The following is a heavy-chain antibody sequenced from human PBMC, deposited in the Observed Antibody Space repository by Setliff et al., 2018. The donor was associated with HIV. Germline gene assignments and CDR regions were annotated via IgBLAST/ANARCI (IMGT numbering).Heavy chain of an antibody. J-gene: IGHJ4*02. Sequence: SETLSLTCAVSGGSISSSNWWNWVRQPPGKGLEWIGEIYHSGSTNYSPSLKSRVTISLDKSKNQFSLKLSSVTAADTAVYYCARQGEVGAPFDYWGQGTLVTVSS. D-gene: IGHD1-26*01. CDR3: ARQGEVGAPFDY. CDR1: GGSISSSNW. CDR2: IYHSGST. V-gene: IGHV4-4*02.